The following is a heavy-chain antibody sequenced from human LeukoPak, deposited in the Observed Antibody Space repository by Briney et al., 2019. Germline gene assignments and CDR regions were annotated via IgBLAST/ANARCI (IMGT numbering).Heavy chain of an antibody. CDR3: ARQNIVVVVAATPGAFDI. CDR2: LYHSGSA. Sequence: SETLSLTCDVSDYSIRSGYYWGWIRQPPGKGLEWIGCLYHSGSAYYSPSLKSRVTISLDTSNNELSLRLSSVTAADTAIYYCARQNIVVVVAATPGAFDIWGQGTLVTVSS. V-gene: IGHV4-38-2*01. J-gene: IGHJ3*02. D-gene: IGHD2-15*01. CDR1: DYSIRSGYY.